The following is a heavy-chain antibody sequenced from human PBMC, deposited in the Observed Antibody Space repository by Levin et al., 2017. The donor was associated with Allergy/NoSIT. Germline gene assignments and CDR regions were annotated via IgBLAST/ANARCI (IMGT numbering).Heavy chain of an antibody. D-gene: IGHD6-19*01. CDR3: ARDLGYSSGWAFDY. Sequence: PGGSLRLSCAASGFTFSSYAMHWVRQAPGKGLEWVAVISYDGSNKYYADSVKGRFTISRDNSKNTLYLQMNSLRAEDTAVYYCARDLGYSSGWAFDYWGQGTLVTVSS. J-gene: IGHJ4*02. CDR1: GFTFSSYA. V-gene: IGHV3-30*04. CDR2: ISYDGSNK.